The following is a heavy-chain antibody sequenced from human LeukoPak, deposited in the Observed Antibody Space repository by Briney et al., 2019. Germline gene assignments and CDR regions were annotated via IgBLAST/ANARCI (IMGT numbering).Heavy chain of an antibody. J-gene: IGHJ6*03. CDR1: GYTFTSYG. V-gene: IGHV1-2*02. Sequence: EASVKVSCKASGYTFTSYGISWVRQAPGQGLEWMGWINPNSGGTNYAQKFQGRVTMTRDTSISIVYMEVSRLRSDDTAVYYCARGVVVGVMPHFYYFMDVWGKGTTVTVSS. CDR2: INPNSGGT. CDR3: ARGVVVGVMPHFYYFMDV. D-gene: IGHD2-21*01.